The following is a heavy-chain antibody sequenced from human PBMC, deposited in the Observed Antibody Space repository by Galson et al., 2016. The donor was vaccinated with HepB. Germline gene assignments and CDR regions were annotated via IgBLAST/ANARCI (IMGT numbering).Heavy chain of an antibody. D-gene: IGHD2-2*02. J-gene: IGHJ2*01. Sequence: SLRLSCAASGFTFSAFAMHWVRLAPGKGLEWVSSIYTSSSSIYYAESVKGRFTISRDNAKNTLFLQMNSLRAEDTALYYCAKDPYISPRGYFDLWGRGTLVTVSS. CDR2: IYTSSSSI. CDR3: AKDPYISPRGYFDL. V-gene: IGHV3-21*01. CDR1: GFTFSAFA.